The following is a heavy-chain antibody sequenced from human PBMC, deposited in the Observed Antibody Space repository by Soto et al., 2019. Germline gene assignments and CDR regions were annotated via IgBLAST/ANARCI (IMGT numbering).Heavy chain of an antibody. CDR2: IYPGDSDA. Sequence: GSLKISCKGSGYSFTTSWIGWVRQTPGKGLEWMGIIYPGDSDARYSPSFQGQVTISADKSISTAYLQWSSLKASDTAMYYCARHRTTGTYDFDYWGQGTLVTVSS. D-gene: IGHD1-1*01. CDR3: ARHRTTGTYDFDY. V-gene: IGHV5-51*01. CDR1: GYSFTTSW. J-gene: IGHJ4*02.